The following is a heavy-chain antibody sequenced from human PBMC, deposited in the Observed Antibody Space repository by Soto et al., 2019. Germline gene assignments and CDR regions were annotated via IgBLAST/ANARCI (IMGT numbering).Heavy chain of an antibody. Sequence: RVCKAAAGGRSRDHFSRRIRQAKEKRLEWISYIGTYGNSIYYADSVKDRFTISRDDATKSLHLHMYSLRTDDTAVYYCARNEPSGGGYWGQGTLGTVSS. CDR2: IGTYGNSI. CDR1: GGRSRDHF. J-gene: IGHJ4*02. D-gene: IGHD1-1*01. CDR3: ARNEPSGGGY. V-gene: IGHV3-11*01.